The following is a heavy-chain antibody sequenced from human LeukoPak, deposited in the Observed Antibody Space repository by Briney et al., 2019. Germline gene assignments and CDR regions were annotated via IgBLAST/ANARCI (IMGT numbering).Heavy chain of an antibody. J-gene: IGHJ4*02. CDR3: ARGEAPGVPAALDY. V-gene: IGHV4-30-4*08. Sequence: SETLSLTCTVSGGSISSGDYYWSWIRQPPGKGLEWIGYIYYSGSTYYNPSLKSRVTISVDTSKNQFSLKLSSVTAADTAVYYCARGEAPGVPAALDYWGQGTLVTVSS. CDR2: IYYSGST. CDR1: GGSISSGDYY. D-gene: IGHD2-2*01.